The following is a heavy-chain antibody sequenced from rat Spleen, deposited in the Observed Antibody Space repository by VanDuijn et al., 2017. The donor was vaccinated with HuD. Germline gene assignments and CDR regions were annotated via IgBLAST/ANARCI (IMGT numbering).Heavy chain of an antibody. CDR1: GFSLTDYN. J-gene: IGHJ2*01. CDR3: ARDQYDFDY. D-gene: IGHD1-8*01. CDR2: IWTSGTT. V-gene: IGHV2S63*01. Sequence: VQLKESGPGLVQPSQTLSLTCTVSGFSLTDYNIHWVRQRPGKGLEWMGIIWTSGTTDYNSALKSRLTISRDTSKNQVFLKMNSLQTDDTGTYYCARDQYDFDYWGLGVMVTVSS.